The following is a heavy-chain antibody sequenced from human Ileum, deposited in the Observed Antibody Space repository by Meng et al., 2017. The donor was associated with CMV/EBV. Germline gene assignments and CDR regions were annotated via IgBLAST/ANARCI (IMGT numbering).Heavy chain of an antibody. Sequence: SQTLSLTCAVYGGSFSGYYWSWIRQPPGKGLEWIGEINHSGSTNYNPSLKSRVTISVDTSKNQFSLKLSSVTAADPAVYYCARAVGFLEWLNDYWGQGTLVTVSS. CDR1: GGSFSGYY. CDR3: ARAVGFLEWLNDY. D-gene: IGHD3-3*01. J-gene: IGHJ4*02. CDR2: INHSGST. V-gene: IGHV4-34*01.